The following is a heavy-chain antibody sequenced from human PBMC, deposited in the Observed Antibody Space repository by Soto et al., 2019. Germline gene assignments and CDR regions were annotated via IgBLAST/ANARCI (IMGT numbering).Heavy chain of an antibody. V-gene: IGHV5-51*01. CDR1: GYSFTSYW. Sequence: PGESLKISCKGSGYSFTSYWIGWVRQVPGKGLEWMGIIYPGDSDTRYSPSFQGQVTISADKSISTAYLQWSSLRAEDTAVYYCARHPERIAEIGWFDPWGQGTLVTVSS. CDR3: ARHPERIAEIGWFDP. CDR2: IYPGDSDT. D-gene: IGHD6-13*01. J-gene: IGHJ5*02.